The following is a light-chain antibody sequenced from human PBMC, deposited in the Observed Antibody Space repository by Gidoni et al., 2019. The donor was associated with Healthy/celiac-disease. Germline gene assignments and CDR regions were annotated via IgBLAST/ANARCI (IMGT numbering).Light chain of an antibody. CDR2: GKN. J-gene: IGLJ2*01. V-gene: IGLV3-19*01. CDR3: NSRDSSGNRGV. Sequence: SSELSQDPAVSVALGQTVRIPCQGDSLRGYYASGYQQKPGLAPVLVIYGKNNRPSGIPDRFSGSSSGNTASLTITGAQAEDEADYYCNSRDSSGNRGVFGGGTKLTVL. CDR1: SLRGYY.